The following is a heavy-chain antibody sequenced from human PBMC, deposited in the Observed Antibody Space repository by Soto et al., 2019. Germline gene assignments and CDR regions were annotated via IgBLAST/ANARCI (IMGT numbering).Heavy chain of an antibody. CDR1: VFTFSDYY. Sequence: PGGSLRLSCASSVFTFSDYYMSWIRQAPGKGLEWVSYISSSDSIIYYADSVKGRFTISRDNAKNSLYLQMNSLRAEDTAVYYCARDLGYYDSSGYFDYWGQGTLVTVSS. V-gene: IGHV3-11*01. D-gene: IGHD3-22*01. CDR2: ISSSDSII. J-gene: IGHJ4*02. CDR3: ARDLGYYDSSGYFDY.